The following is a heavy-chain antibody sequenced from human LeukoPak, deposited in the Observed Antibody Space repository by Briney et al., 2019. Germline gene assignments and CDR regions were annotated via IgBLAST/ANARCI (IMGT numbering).Heavy chain of an antibody. V-gene: IGHV3-74*01. Sequence: GGSLRLSCAASGFTFSSYWMHWVRQAPGKGLVWVSRITSDGSSTSYADSVKGRFTISRDNAKNTLYLQMNSLRAEDTAVYYCARDVAPGDPLDCWGQGTLVSVSS. CDR1: GFTFSSYW. CDR2: ITSDGSST. J-gene: IGHJ4*02. D-gene: IGHD2-21*02. CDR3: ARDVAPGDPLDC.